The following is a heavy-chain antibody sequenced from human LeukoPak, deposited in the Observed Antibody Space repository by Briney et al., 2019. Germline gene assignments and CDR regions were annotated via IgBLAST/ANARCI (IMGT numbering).Heavy chain of an antibody. CDR1: GFTFSSYE. CDR3: AIAAAEREV. V-gene: IGHV3-48*03. J-gene: IGHJ4*02. CDR2: ISSSGSTI. Sequence: GGSLRLSCAASGFTFSSYEMNWARQAPRKGLEWVSYISSSGSTIYYADSVKGRFTISRDNAKNSLYLQMNSLRAEDTAVYYCAIAAAEREVWGQGTLVTVSS. D-gene: IGHD6-13*01.